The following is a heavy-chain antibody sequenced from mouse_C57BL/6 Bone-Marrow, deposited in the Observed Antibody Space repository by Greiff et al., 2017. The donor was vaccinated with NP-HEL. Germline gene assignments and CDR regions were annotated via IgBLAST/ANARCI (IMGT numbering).Heavy chain of an antibody. CDR2: ISYSGST. V-gene: IGHV3-8*01. J-gene: IGHJ4*01. Sequence: EVHLVESGPGLAKPSQTLSLTCSVTGYSITSDYWNWIRKFPGNKLEYMGYISYSGSTYYNPSLKSRISITRDTSKNQYYLQLNSVTTEDTATDYCARSPLWLRRNYYARDYWGQGTSVTVSS. CDR1: GYSITSDY. D-gene: IGHD2-2*01. CDR3: ARSPLWLRRNYYARDY.